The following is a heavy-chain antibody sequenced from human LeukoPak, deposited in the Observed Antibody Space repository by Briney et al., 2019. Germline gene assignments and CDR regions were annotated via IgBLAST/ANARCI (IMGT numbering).Heavy chain of an antibody. Sequence: GGSLRLSCAASGFSFSSYTMGWVRQAPGKGLQWVSAIFGGGDDTFYADSVKGRFTISRDSAMQSLHLQMNSLRAEDTAVYYCARGGSYFDYWGQGTLVTVSS. J-gene: IGHJ4*02. CDR1: GFSFSSYT. D-gene: IGHD1-26*01. V-gene: IGHV3-23*01. CDR2: IFGGGDDT. CDR3: ARGGSYFDY.